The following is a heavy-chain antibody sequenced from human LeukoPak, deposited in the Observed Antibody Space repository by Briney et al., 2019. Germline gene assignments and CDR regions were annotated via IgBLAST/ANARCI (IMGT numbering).Heavy chain of an antibody. CDR2: IIPIFGTA. V-gene: IGHV1-69*13. J-gene: IGHJ3*02. Sequence: GASVKVSCKASGGTFSSYAISWVRQAPGQGLEWMGGIIPIFGTANYAQKFQGRVTITADESTSTAYMELSSLRSEDTAVYYCARGERRLRLGELSGRDAFDIWGQGTMVTVSS. CDR1: GGTFSSYA. D-gene: IGHD3-16*02. CDR3: ARGERRLRLGELSGRDAFDI.